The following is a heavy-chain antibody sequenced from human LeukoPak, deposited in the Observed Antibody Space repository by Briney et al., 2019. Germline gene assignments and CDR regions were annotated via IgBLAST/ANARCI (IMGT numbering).Heavy chain of an antibody. CDR1: GYTFTSYG. CDR3: ARNFYSNYLGVDY. V-gene: IGHV1-18*01. CDR2: ISAYNGNR. D-gene: IGHD4-11*01. J-gene: IGHJ4*02. Sequence: ASVKVSCKASGYTFTSYGISWVRQAPGQGLEWMGWISAYNGNRNYAQKFQGRVSMTIDTSTRTTYMDLSSLRSDDTAVYFCARNFYSNYLGVDYWGQGTLVTVSS.